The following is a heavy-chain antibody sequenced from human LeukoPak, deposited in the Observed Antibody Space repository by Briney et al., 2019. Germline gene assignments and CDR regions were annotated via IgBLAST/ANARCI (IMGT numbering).Heavy chain of an antibody. CDR2: IYDTGST. Sequence: PSETLSLTCTVSGSSISSYYWSWIRQPPGKGLEWIGHIYDTGSTNYNPSLKSRVTISVDTSKNQFSLKLSSVTAADTAVYYCARQRGKMRYFDFVALDYWGQGTLVTVSS. J-gene: IGHJ4*02. CDR3: ARQRGKMRYFDFVALDY. V-gene: IGHV4-59*08. CDR1: GSSISSYY. D-gene: IGHD3-9*01.